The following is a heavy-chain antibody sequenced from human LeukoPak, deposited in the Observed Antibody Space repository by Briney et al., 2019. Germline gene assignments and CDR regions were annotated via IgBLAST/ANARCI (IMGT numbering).Heavy chain of an antibody. CDR1: GGSISSSSYY. D-gene: IGHD5-12*01. CDR3: AKDGAWLRFDD. Sequence: SETLSLTCTVSGGSISSSSYYWGWIRQPPGKGLEWIGSIYYSGSTYYNPSLKSRVTISVDTSKNQFSLKLSSVTAADTAVYYCAKDGAWLRFDDWGQGILVTVSS. CDR2: IYYSGST. J-gene: IGHJ4*02. V-gene: IGHV4-39*07.